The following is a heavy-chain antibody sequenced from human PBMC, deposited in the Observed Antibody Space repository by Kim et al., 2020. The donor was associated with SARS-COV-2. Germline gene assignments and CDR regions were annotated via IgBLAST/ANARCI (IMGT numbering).Heavy chain of an antibody. D-gene: IGHD2-21*01. CDR3: ARDVVEMATISWFDP. V-gene: IGHV3-21*01. J-gene: IGHJ5*02. Sequence: DSVKGRLTTARDKAKNSLDLQMNSLRAEDTAVYYCARDVVEMATISWFDPWGQGTLVTVSS.